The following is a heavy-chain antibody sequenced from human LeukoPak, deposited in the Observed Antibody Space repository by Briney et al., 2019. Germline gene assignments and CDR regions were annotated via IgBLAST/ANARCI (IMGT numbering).Heavy chain of an antibody. V-gene: IGHV1-2*02. CDR1: GYTFTGYY. CDR2: INPNSGGT. Sequence: GASVKVSYKASGYTFTGYYMHWVRQAPGQGLEWMGWINPNSGGTNYAQKFQGRVTMTRDTSISTAYMELSRLRSDDTAVYYCARPGATTGYSSGWYSYWGQGTLVTVSS. J-gene: IGHJ4*02. CDR3: ARPGATTGYSSGWYSY. D-gene: IGHD6-19*01.